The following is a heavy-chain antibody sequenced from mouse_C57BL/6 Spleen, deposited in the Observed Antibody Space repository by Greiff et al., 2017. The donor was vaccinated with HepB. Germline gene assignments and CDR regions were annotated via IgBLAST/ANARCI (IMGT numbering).Heavy chain of an antibody. J-gene: IGHJ2*01. CDR3: ASPYYCGSRGNYFDC. CDR2: IYPGDGDT. V-gene: IGHV1-82*01. CDR1: GYAFSSSW. D-gene: IGHD1-1*01. Sequence: VQLQQSGPELVKPGASVKISCKASGYAFSSSWMNWVKQRPGKGLEWIGRIYPGDGDTNYNGKVKGKATLTADKSSSTAYMQLSSLTSEDSAVYCCASPYYCGSRGNYFDCWGQGTTLTVAS.